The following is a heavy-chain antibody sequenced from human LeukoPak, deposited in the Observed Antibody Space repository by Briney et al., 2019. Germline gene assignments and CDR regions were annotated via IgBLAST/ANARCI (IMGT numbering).Heavy chain of an antibody. CDR2: ISAGGGST. J-gene: IGHJ4*02. CDR1: GFTFSSYA. Sequence: GGSLRLSCAASGFTFSSYAMSWVRQAPGKGLEWVSAISAGGGSTYYADSVKGRFTTSRDNSKNTLYLQMNSLRAEDTAVYYCARDKKSGESSEIDYWGQGTLVTVSS. CDR3: ARDKKSGESSEIDY. V-gene: IGHV3-23*01. D-gene: IGHD3-10*01.